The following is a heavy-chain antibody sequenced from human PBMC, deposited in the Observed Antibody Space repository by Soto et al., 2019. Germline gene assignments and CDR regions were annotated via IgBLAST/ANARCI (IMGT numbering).Heavy chain of an antibody. CDR2: IYYSGST. J-gene: IGHJ5*02. CDR1: GGSISSGGYY. Sequence: QVQLQESGPGLVKPSETLSLTCTVSGGSISSGGYYWSWIRQHPGKGLEWIGYIYYSGSTYYNPSQKSRVTISVDTSKNQYSLKLSSVTAADTAIYYCARDSPITMVGPVQTWFDPWGQGTLVTVSS. D-gene: IGHD3-10*01. V-gene: IGHV4-31*03. CDR3: ARDSPITMVGPVQTWFDP.